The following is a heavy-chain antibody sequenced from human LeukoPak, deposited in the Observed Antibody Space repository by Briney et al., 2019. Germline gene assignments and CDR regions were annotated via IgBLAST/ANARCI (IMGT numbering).Heavy chain of an antibody. CDR1: VFTFSTYS. D-gene: IGHD2-2*01. J-gene: IGHJ6*02. Sequence: PGGSLRLSCAASVFTFSTYSMSWVRQTPGKGLEWVSHISSRSNYNKYADSVKGRFTTSRDNAKNSPYLQINSLRAGDTAVYYCARGPTIVVVPAAINVWGQGTTVTVSS. CDR3: ARGPTIVVVPAAINV. V-gene: IGHV3-21*01. CDR2: ISSRSNYN.